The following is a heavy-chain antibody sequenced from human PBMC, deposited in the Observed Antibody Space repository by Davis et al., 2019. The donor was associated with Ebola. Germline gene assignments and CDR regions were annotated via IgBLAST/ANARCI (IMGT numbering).Heavy chain of an antibody. CDR2: IWYDGSNK. CDR1: GFTFSSYG. V-gene: IGHV3-33*01. J-gene: IGHJ4*02. CDR3: ARDPSGTFYFDY. Sequence: GESLKISCAASGFTFSSYGMHWVRQAPGKGLEWVAVIWYDGSNKYYADSVKGRFTISRDNSKNTLYLQMNSLRAEDTAVYYCARDPSGTFYFDYWGQGTLVTVSS. D-gene: IGHD1-1*01.